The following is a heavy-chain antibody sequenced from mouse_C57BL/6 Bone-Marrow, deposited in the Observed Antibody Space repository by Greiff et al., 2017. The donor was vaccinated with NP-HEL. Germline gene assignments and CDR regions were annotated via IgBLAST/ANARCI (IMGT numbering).Heavy chain of an antibody. D-gene: IGHD1-1*01. CDR2: IHPNSGST. V-gene: IGHV1-64*01. CDR3: ARESYYGSFYYAMDY. J-gene: IGHJ4*01. CDR1: GYTFTSYW. Sequence: QVQLQQPGAELVKPGASVKLSCKASGYTFTSYWMHWVKQRPGQGLEWIGMIHPNSGSTNYNEKFKSKATLTVDKSSSTAYMQLSSLTSEDSAVYYCARESYYGSFYYAMDYWGQGTSVTVSS.